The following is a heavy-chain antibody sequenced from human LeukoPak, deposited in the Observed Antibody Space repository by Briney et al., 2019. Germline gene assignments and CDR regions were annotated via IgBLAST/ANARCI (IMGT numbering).Heavy chain of an antibody. CDR2: INWNGGST. V-gene: IGHV3-20*04. CDR3: AREALDYYDSSGYPSEGFDY. J-gene: IGHJ4*02. D-gene: IGHD3-22*01. Sequence: PGGSLRLSCAASGFTFDDYGMSWVRHAPGKGLEWVSGINWNGGSTGYADSVKGRFTISRDNAKNSLYLQMNSLRAEDTALYYCAREALDYYDSSGYPSEGFDYWGQGTLVTVSS. CDR1: GFTFDDYG.